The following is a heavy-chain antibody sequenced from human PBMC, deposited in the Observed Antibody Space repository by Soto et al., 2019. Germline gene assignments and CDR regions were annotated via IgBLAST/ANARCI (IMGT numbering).Heavy chain of an antibody. D-gene: IGHD2-2*01. J-gene: IGHJ5*02. Sequence: PSETLSLTCAVSGGSISSSSYYWGWIRQPPGKWLEWIGSIYYSGGTYYNQSLKRRVTISVDKTTKQFSLYLSSVTAADTAVYYCARQQCSSTNCFWDRRRNNWFGPPGQGTLVTGSS. CDR1: GGSISSSSYY. CDR2: IYYSGGT. V-gene: IGHV4-39*01. CDR3: ARQQCSSTNCFWDRRRNNWFGP.